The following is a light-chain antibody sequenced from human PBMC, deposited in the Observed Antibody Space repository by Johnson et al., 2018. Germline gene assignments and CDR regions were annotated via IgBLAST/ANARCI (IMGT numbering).Light chain of an antibody. CDR1: SSNIGNNY. Sequence: QSVLTQPPSVSAAPGQKVTISCSGSSSNIGNNYVSWYQQLPGTAPKLIIYENNKRPSGIPDRFSGSKSGTSATLRITGIQPGDEADYYCGTWDSSLSAGNVFGTGTKVTVL. CDR2: ENN. V-gene: IGLV1-51*02. J-gene: IGLJ1*01. CDR3: GTWDSSLSAGNV.